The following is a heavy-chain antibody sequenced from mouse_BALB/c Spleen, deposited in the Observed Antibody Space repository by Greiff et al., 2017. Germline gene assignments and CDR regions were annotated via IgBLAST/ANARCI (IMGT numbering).Heavy chain of an antibody. J-gene: IGHJ2*01. D-gene: IGHD2-2*01. V-gene: IGHV1S22*01. CDR3: TRGGYDGFDY. CDR2: IYPGSGST. CDR1: GYTFTSYW. Sequence: LQQPGSELVRPGASVKLSCKASGYTFTSYWMHWVKQRHGQGLEWIGNIYPGSGSTNYDEKFKSKGTLTVDTSSSTAYMHLSSLTSEDSAVYYCTRGGYDGFDYWGQGTTLTVSS.